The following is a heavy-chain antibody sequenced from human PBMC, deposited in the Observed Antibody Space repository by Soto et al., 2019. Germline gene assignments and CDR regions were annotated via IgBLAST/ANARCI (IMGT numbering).Heavy chain of an antibody. CDR2: IRNKPDGGTT. J-gene: IGHJ4*02. V-gene: IGHV3-15*01. CDR1: GFTVNNIW. Sequence: EVQLVESGGGLVKTGGSLRLSCAASGFTVNNIWMSWVRQAPGKGLEWVGRIRNKPDGGTTDYAAPVKGRFTISRDDSKNSLYLQMNSLKTEDTGLYYCTTDHWSGELVGVWGQGILVTVSS. D-gene: IGHD1-26*01. CDR3: TTDHWSGELVGV.